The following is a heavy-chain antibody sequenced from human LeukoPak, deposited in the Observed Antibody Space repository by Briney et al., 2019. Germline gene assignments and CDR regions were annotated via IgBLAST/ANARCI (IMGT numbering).Heavy chain of an antibody. D-gene: IGHD6-13*01. Sequence: SETLSLTCAVSGGSISSGGYSWSWIRQPPGKGLEWIGYIYHSGSTYYNPSLKSRVTISVDRSKNQFSLKLSSVTAADTAVYYCARAGVQTAGTGESADYYYYGMDVWGQGTTVTVSS. J-gene: IGHJ6*02. CDR1: GGSISSGGYS. CDR3: ARAGVQTAGTGESADYYYYGMDV. CDR2: IYHSGST. V-gene: IGHV4-30-2*01.